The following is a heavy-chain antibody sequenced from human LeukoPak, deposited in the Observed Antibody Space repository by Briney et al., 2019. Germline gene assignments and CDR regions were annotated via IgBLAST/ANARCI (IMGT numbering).Heavy chain of an antibody. Sequence: SETLSLTCTVSGGSISSYYWSWIRQPPGKGLEWIGYIYYSGSTSYNPSLKSRATISVDTSKNQFSLKLSSVTAADTAVYYCAGGYFGSGSYVDYWGQGTLVTVSS. D-gene: IGHD3-10*01. CDR1: GGSISSYY. CDR3: AGGYFGSGSYVDY. J-gene: IGHJ4*02. V-gene: IGHV4-59*01. CDR2: IYYSGST.